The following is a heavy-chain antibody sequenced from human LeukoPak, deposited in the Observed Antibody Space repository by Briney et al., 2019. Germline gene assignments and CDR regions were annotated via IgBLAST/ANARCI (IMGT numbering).Heavy chain of an antibody. CDR1: GYTFTSYY. J-gene: IGHJ6*02. CDR2: INPSGGST. CDR3: VRDSPNAIACYYYYGMDV. D-gene: IGHD2-8*01. V-gene: IGHV1-46*01. Sequence: ASVKVSCKASGYTFTSYYLHWVRQAPGQGHEWMGIINPSGGSTSYARKFQGRVTMTRDTSTSTVYMELSSLRSEDTAVYYCVRDSPNAIACYYYYGMDVWGQGTTVTVSS.